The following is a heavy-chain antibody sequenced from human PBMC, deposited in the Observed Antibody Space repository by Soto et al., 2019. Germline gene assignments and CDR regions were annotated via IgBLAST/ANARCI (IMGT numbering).Heavy chain of an antibody. D-gene: IGHD3-10*01. Sequence: SETLSLTCTVSGGSISSSSYYWGWIRQPPGKGLEWIGSIYYSGSTYYNPSLKSRVTISVDTSKNQFSLKLSSVTAADTAVYYCASAEESGWFGELQKVGTFDYWGQGTLVTVSS. J-gene: IGHJ4*02. CDR3: ASAEESGWFGELQKVGTFDY. CDR1: GGSISSSSYY. CDR2: IYYSGST. V-gene: IGHV4-39*01.